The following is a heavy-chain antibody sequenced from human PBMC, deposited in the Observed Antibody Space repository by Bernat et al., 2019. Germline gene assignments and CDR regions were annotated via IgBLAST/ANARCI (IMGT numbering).Heavy chain of an antibody. CDR3: AKMDYKGDYRYFDY. CDR2: ITGTGSNT. CDR1: GFTFSNYA. V-gene: IGHV3-23*01. D-gene: IGHD4-17*01. J-gene: IGHJ4*02. Sequence: EVQLLESGGGLVQPGGSLRLSCAASGFTFSNYAMSWVRQASGKGLEWVSTITGTGSNTYYADSVKGRFTISRDNSKNTLYLQMNSVRAEDTAVYYCAKMDYKGDYRYFDYWGQGTLVTVSS.